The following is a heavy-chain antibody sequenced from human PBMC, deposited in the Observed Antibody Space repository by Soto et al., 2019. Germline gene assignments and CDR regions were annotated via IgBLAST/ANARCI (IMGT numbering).Heavy chain of an antibody. CDR2: ISAYNGNT. Sequence: ASVKVSCKASGYTFTSYGISWVRQAPGQGLEWMGWISAYNGNTNYAQKLQGRVTMTTDTSTSTAYMELRSLRSDDTAVYYCARDASTGTSPVEDWFDPRGQGTPVTVSS. CDR3: ARDASTGTSPVEDWFDP. V-gene: IGHV1-18*01. J-gene: IGHJ5*02. CDR1: GYTFTSYG. D-gene: IGHD1-1*01.